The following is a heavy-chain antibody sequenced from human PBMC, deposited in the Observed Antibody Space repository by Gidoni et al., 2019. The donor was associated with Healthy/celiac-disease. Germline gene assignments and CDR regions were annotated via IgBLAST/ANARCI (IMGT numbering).Heavy chain of an antibody. D-gene: IGHD4-17*01. CDR1: GYTFTSYD. CDR3: ARGRRLRGPFDY. V-gene: IGHV1-8*01. J-gene: IGHJ4*02. Sequence: QVQLVQSGAEVKKPGASVEVSCKASGYTFTSYDITWVRQGTGQGLEWMGWMNPNSGNTGYAQKFQGRVTMTRNSSISTAYMELSSLRSEDTAVYYCARGRRLRGPFDYWGQGTLVTVSS. CDR2: MNPNSGNT.